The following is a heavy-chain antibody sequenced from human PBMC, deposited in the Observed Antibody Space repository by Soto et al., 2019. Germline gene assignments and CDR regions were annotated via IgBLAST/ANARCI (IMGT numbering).Heavy chain of an antibody. D-gene: IGHD4-17*01. J-gene: IGHJ4*02. CDR1: GFTFSSYA. Sequence: GGSLRLSCAASGFTFSSYAMSWVRQAPGKGLEWVSAISGSGGSTYYADSVKGRFTISRDNSKNTLYLQMNSLRAEDTAVYYCATPREALHYYGDYYYFDYWGQGTLVTVSS. CDR2: ISGSGGST. CDR3: ATPREALHYYGDYYYFDY. V-gene: IGHV3-23*01.